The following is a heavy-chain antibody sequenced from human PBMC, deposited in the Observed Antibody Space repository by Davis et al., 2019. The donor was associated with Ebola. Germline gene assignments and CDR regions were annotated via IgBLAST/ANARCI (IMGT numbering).Heavy chain of an antibody. D-gene: IGHD3-22*01. V-gene: IGHV4-59*01. CDR1: GGSISSYY. Sequence: PGGSLRLSCTVSGGSISSYYWSWIRQPPGKGLEWIGYIYYSGSTNYNPSLKSRVTISVDTSKNQFSLKLSSVTAADTAVYYCARMYDSSGYILFEYWGQGTLVTVSS. J-gene: IGHJ4*02. CDR2: IYYSGST. CDR3: ARMYDSSGYILFEY.